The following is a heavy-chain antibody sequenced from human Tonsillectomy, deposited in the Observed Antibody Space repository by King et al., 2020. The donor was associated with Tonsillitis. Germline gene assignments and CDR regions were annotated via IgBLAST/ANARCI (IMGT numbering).Heavy chain of an antibody. CDR2: ISSNGGST. V-gene: IGHV3-64D*06. CDR3: VKGRCSSTSFLLYFDY. D-gene: IGHD2-2*01. J-gene: IGHJ4*02. CDR1: GFTFSSYG. Sequence: VQLVESGGGLVQPGGSLRLSCSASGFTFSSYGMHWVRQAPGEGLEYVSAISSNGGSTYYADSVKGRFTISRDNSKNTLYLQMSSLRAEDTAVYYCVKGRCSSTSFLLYFDYWGQGSLVTVSS.